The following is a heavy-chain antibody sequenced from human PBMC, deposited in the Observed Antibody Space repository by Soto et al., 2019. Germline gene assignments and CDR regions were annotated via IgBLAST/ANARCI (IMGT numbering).Heavy chain of an antibody. CDR2: IYYSGST. CDR1: GGSIRSGGYY. Sequence: ASGTLSPTRTVSGGSIRSGGYYLSWIPQHPGKGLEWIGYIYYSGSTNYNPSLKSRVTISVDTSKNQFSLKLSSVTAADTAVYYCARSTILVYGDPFDYWGQGTLVTVSS. J-gene: IGHJ4*02. V-gene: IGHV4-61*08. D-gene: IGHD4-17*01. CDR3: ARSTILVYGDPFDY.